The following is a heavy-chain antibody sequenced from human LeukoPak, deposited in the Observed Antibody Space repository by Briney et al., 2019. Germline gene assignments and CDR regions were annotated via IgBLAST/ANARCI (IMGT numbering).Heavy chain of an antibody. J-gene: IGHJ4*02. CDR3: ARIGDSVGP. Sequence: GGSLRLSCAASGFTFSSYEMNWVRQAPGKGLEWVSNIRSSGTVIYYADSVKGRFTISRDNAKNSLYLQMKSLRAEDTAIYYCARIGDSVGPWGQGTLVTVSS. D-gene: IGHD2-21*02. V-gene: IGHV3-48*03. CDR2: IRSSGTVI. CDR1: GFTFSSYE.